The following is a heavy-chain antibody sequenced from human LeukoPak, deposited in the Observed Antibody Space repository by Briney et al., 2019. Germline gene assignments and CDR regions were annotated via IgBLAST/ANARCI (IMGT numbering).Heavy chain of an antibody. CDR1: GGSISSSSYY. CDR3: ATDYDFWSGYPSTLVY. V-gene: IGHV4-39*01. Sequence: SETLSLTCTVSGGSISSSSYYWGWIRQPPGKGLGWIGSTYSSGSSIYNPSLKRRVAISVDRPLNQSSLKLSTVTAADTAGYNCATDYDFWSGYPSTLVYWGQGSLVTVSS. CDR2: TYSSGSS. D-gene: IGHD3-3*01. J-gene: IGHJ4*02.